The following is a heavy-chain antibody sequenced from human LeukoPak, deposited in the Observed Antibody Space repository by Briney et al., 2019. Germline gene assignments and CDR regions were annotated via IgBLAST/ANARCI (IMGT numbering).Heavy chain of an antibody. J-gene: IGHJ3*01. CDR3: AREISMFVNAFDL. Sequence: QSGGSLRLSCAASGFTFSNSGMHWVRRAPGKGLEWVAVIWYDGSNEYYADAVKGRFIISRDNSKNTVHLQMNSLRVEDTSVYYCAREISMFVNAFDLWGQGTLVAVSS. V-gene: IGHV3-33*01. CDR2: IWYDGSNE. CDR1: GFTFSNSG. D-gene: IGHD3-10*02.